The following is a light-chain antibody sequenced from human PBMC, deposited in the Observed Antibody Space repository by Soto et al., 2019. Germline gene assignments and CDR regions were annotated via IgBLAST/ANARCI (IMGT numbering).Light chain of an antibody. CDR1: SSNFGAGYD. J-gene: IGLJ2*01. Sequence: QSVLTQPPSVSGAPGQRVTISCTGSSSNFGAGYDVHWYQLLPGTAPRLLIFGNNNRPSGVPDRFSGSKSGTSASLAITGLQAEDEADYHCQSYDTSLRASIFGGGTKLTVL. V-gene: IGLV1-40*01. CDR3: QSYDTSLRASI. CDR2: GNN.